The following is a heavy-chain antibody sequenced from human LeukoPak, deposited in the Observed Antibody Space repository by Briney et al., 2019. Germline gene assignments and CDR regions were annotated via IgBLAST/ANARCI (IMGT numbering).Heavy chain of an antibody. V-gene: IGHV3-23*01. CDR1: GFTLGNHA. J-gene: IGHJ4*02. D-gene: IGHD3-10*01. Sequence: GGSLRLSCAASGFTLGNHAMIWVRQAPGKGLEWVSSISGSGAMTYYADSVKGRFTISKDNAMDTLYLQMNSLRADDTAVYYCAKDRVDGSGSQFDSWGQGSLVFVSS. CDR2: ISGSGAMT. CDR3: AKDRVDGSGSQFDS.